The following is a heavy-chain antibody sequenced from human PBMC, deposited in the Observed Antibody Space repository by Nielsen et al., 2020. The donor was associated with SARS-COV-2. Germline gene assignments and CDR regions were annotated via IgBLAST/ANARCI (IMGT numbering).Heavy chain of an antibody. Sequence: SETLSLTCTVSGGSISSYYWSWIRQPPGKGLEWIGEINHSGSTNYNPSLKSRVTISVDTSKNQFSLKLSSVTAADTAVYYCARGVAARPHSYYYYGMDVWGQGTTVTVSS. CDR2: INHSGST. D-gene: IGHD6-6*01. V-gene: IGHV4-34*01. CDR3: ARGVAARPHSYYYYGMDV. CDR1: GGSISSYY. J-gene: IGHJ6*02.